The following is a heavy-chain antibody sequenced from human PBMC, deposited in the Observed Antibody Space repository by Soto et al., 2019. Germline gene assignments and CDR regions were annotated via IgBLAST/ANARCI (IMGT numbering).Heavy chain of an antibody. Sequence: QVQLVGSGGGVVQPGRSLRLSCAASGFTFSSYGMHWVRQAPGKGLEWVAVISYDGSNKYYADSVKGRFTISRDNSKNTLYLQMNSLRAEDTAVYYCAKCYDSSGCPSDYWGQGTLVTVSS. CDR3: AKCYDSSGCPSDY. V-gene: IGHV3-30*18. CDR2: ISYDGSNK. J-gene: IGHJ4*02. CDR1: GFTFSSYG. D-gene: IGHD3-22*01.